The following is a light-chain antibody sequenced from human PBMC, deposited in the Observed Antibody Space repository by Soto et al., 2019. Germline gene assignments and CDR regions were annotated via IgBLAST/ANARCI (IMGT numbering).Light chain of an antibody. CDR1: QRISTY. J-gene: IGKJ1*01. CDR3: LQDYSYPLT. Sequence: IQMTQSPSSLSASVGDRVNITCRASQRISTYLNWYQQKPGKAPKLLIYAASSLQSGVPSRFSGSGSGTDFSLTISSLQPDDFATYYCLQDYSYPLTFGQGTKVDIK. CDR2: AAS. V-gene: IGKV1-6*01.